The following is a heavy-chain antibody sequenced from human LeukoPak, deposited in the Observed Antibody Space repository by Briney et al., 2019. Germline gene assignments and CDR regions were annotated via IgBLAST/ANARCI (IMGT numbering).Heavy chain of an antibody. CDR1: GFTFGDYA. CDR3: TRDGWGYSPTYYFDY. J-gene: IGHJ4*02. CDR2: IRSKAYGGTT. V-gene: IGHV3-49*04. D-gene: IGHD5-18*01. Sequence: PGGSLRLSCTASGFTFGDYAMSWVRQAPGKGLEWVGFIRSKAYGGTTEYAASVKGRFTISRDDSKSIAYLQMNSLKTEDTAVYYCTRDGWGYSPTYYFDYWGQGTLVTVSS.